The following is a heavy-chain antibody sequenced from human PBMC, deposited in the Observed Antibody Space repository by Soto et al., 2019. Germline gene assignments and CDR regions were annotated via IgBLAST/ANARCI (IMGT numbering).Heavy chain of an antibody. J-gene: IGHJ2*01. CDR2: ISYDGNNK. Sequence: QVQLVESGGGVVQPGRSLRLSCAASGFTFSSYCMHWVRQAPGKGLEWVAVISYDGNNKYYVDSVKGRFTISRDNSKNKLYLQMNSLRAEATATYYCAKASTRAAAGRWYFDLWGRGTLVTVSS. D-gene: IGHD6-13*01. V-gene: IGHV3-30*18. CDR3: AKASTRAAAGRWYFDL. CDR1: GFTFSSYC.